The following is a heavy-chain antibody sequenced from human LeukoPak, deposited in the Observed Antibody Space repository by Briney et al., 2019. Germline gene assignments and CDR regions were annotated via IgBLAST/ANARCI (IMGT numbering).Heavy chain of an antibody. CDR2: IYYSGST. CDR1: GGSISSSTYY. CDR3: ARRSLNYYDSSGYPTYYFDY. Sequence: SETLSLTCTVSGGSISSSTYYWAWIRQPPGKGLEWIGSIYYSGSTYNNPSLKSRVTISVDTSKNQFSLKLSSVTAADTAVYYCARRSLNYYDSSGYPTYYFDYWGQGTLVTVSS. J-gene: IGHJ4*02. D-gene: IGHD3-22*01. V-gene: IGHV4-39*07.